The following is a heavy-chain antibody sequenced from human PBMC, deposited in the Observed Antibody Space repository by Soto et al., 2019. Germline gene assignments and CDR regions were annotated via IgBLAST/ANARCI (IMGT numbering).Heavy chain of an antibody. CDR2: TYYRCRWYN. V-gene: IGHV6-1*01. D-gene: IGHD1-7*01. Sequence: PSQTLSLTCAISGDSVSSNSAAWNWIRLSPSRGLEWLARTYYRCRWYNDYAVSVRSRITVNPDTSKNQFSLQLTSVTPEDTAVYYCAGTTSHQWYYMDVWGKGTTVTVSS. CDR1: GDSVSSNSAA. J-gene: IGHJ6*03. CDR3: AGTTSHQWYYMDV.